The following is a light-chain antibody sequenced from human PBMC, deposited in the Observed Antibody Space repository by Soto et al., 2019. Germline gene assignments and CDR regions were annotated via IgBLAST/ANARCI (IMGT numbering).Light chain of an antibody. CDR1: SSNIGGNS. CDR3: GSWDSSLSAYV. J-gene: IGLJ1*01. CDR2: DDN. V-gene: IGLV1-51*01. Sequence: QSVLTHPPSVSASPVQKVTISCSGISSNIGGNSVSWYQQLPGTAPKLLIYDDNKRPSGIPDRFSGSKSGTSATLGITGFQTGDEADYYCGSWDSSLSAYVFGTGTKVTVL.